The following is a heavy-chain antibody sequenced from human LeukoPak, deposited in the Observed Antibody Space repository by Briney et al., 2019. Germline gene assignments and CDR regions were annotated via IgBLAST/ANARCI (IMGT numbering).Heavy chain of an antibody. V-gene: IGHV3-21*01. CDR3: ATNLFCASASCL. CDR1: GFTFSDCT. D-gene: IGHD2-2*01. CDR2: IGTAGNYI. Sequence: GGSLRLSCAASGFTFSDCTMNWVRQAPGKGLEWLSSIGTAGNYIFYADSVQGRFTISRDNANDSLYLEMKSLRVEDTATYYCATNLFCASASCLWGQGTLVTVSS. J-gene: IGHJ4*02.